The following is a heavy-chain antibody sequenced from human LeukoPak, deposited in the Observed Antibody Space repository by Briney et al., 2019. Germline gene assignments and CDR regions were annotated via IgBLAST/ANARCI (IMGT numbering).Heavy chain of an antibody. J-gene: IGHJ4*02. CDR1: GFTFDDYG. Sequence: GGSLRLSCAASGFTFDDYGMSWVRQVSGKGLVWVSRINSDGTITSYADSVKSRFTISRDNAKNTLFLQMNSLRAEETAVYYCARLTTTGGIWGQGTLVTVSS. CDR2: INSDGTIT. D-gene: IGHD4-17*01. V-gene: IGHV3-74*01. CDR3: ARLTTTGGI.